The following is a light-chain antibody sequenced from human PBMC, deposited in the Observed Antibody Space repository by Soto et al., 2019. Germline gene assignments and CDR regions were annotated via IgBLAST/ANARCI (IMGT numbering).Light chain of an antibody. CDR3: SSYTRSSTLV. V-gene: IGLV2-14*01. CDR1: SSDVGGYNY. Sequence: QSALTQPASVSGSPGQSITISCTGTSSDVGGYNYVSWYQQHPGKAPKLMISEVSNRPSGVSHRFSGSKSGNTASLTISGLQAEDEADYYCSSYTRSSTLVFGGGTKVTVL. CDR2: EVS. J-gene: IGLJ2*01.